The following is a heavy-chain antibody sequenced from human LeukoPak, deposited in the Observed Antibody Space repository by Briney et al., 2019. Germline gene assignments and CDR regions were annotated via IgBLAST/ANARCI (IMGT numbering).Heavy chain of an antibody. V-gene: IGHV1-3*01. Sequence: ASVKVSCKTSGYTFSGSTLHWVRQAPGQRLEWMGWINRVNDNTKYSQKFQGRVTITADESTSTAYMELSSLRSEDTAVYYCARTGPYYYDYYFDYWGQGTLVTVSS. CDR2: INRVNDNT. CDR1: GYTFSGST. CDR3: ARTGPYYYDYYFDY. D-gene: IGHD3-22*01. J-gene: IGHJ4*02.